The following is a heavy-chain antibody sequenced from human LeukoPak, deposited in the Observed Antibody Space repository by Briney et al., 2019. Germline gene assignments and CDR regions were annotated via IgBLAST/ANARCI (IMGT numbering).Heavy chain of an antibody. V-gene: IGHV3-7*01. J-gene: IGHJ6*03. CDR3: ATSVVVVAATRLYYYYYYMDV. Sequence: PGGSLRLSCAASGFTFSSYWMSWVRQAPGKGLEWVANIKQDGSEKYYVDSVKGRFTISRDNAKNSLYLQMNSLRAEDTAVYYCATSVVVVAATRLYYYYYYMDVWGKGTTVTVSS. D-gene: IGHD2-15*01. CDR1: GFTFSSYW. CDR2: IKQDGSEK.